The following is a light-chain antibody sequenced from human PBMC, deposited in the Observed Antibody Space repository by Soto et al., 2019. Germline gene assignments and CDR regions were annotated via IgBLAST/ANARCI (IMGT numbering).Light chain of an antibody. V-gene: IGKV3-20*01. CDR2: GAS. J-gene: IGKJ3*01. CDR3: QRYDTSPTT. CDR1: QSVISNY. Sequence: EIVLTQSPGTLSLYPGERATLSCRASQSVISNYLAWYQHKPGQAPRLLIYGASARATGIPDRFSGSGSGTDFPLAISRLEPEDFAVYYCQRYDTSPTTFGPGTKVDIK.